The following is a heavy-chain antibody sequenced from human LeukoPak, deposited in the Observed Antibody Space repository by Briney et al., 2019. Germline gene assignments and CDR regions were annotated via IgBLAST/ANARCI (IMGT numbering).Heavy chain of an antibody. CDR3: AVANEEPGSLDY. Sequence: GESLKISCKTSGYSFRDFWIGWVRQSPGKGLEWMGIIYPDDSDTRYSPSFEGQVVISADKSITTAYLQWGSLRASDTARYYCAVANEEPGSLDYWGQRTLVTVS. CDR2: IYPDDSDT. D-gene: IGHD1-14*01. V-gene: IGHV5-51*01. CDR1: GYSFRDFW. J-gene: IGHJ4*02.